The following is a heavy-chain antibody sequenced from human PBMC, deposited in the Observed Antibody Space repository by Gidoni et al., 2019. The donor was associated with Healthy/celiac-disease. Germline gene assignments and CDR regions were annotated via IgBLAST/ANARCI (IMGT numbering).Heavy chain of an antibody. J-gene: IGHJ5*02. Sequence: QLQLQESGPGLVKPSETLSLTCTVSGGSISSRSYYWGWLRKPPGKGLEWTGSIYYSGSTYYNPSLKSRVTISVDTSKNQFSLKLSSVTAADTAVYYCALARYSSIWYWFDPWGQGTLVTVSS. V-gene: IGHV4-39*01. D-gene: IGHD6-13*01. CDR2: IYYSGST. CDR3: ALARYSSIWYWFDP. CDR1: GGSISSRSYY.